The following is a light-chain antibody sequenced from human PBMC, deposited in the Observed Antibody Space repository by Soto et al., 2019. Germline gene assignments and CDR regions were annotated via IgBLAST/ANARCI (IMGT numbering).Light chain of an antibody. CDR1: SSNIGSNY. J-gene: IGLJ1*01. CDR2: RNN. Sequence: QSVLTQPPSASGTPGRRVTISCSGSSSNIGSNYVYWYQQLPGTAPKLLIYRNNQRPSGVPDRFSGSKSGTSASLAISGLRSEDEADYYCAAWDDSLNGYVFGTGTKVT. V-gene: IGLV1-47*01. CDR3: AAWDDSLNGYV.